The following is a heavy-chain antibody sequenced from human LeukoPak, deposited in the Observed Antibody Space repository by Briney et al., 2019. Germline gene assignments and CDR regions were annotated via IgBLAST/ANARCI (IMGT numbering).Heavy chain of an antibody. Sequence: PSGTLSLTCNVSGVSIRTSTYYWNWIRQSPGTGLEWIGCVSDTGTTKYNPSLKSRVTISVDTSKNHFSLILMSVTAADTAVYYCARGYYEPFQSWGQGTLVTVSP. J-gene: IGHJ4*02. D-gene: IGHD3-16*01. CDR2: VSDTGTT. CDR1: GVSIRTSTYY. V-gene: IGHV4-61*03. CDR3: ARGYYEPFQS.